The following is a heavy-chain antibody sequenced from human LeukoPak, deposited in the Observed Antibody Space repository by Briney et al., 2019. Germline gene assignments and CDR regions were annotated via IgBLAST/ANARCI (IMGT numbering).Heavy chain of an antibody. CDR1: GESFSVYY. J-gene: IGHJ5*02. CDR3: ARRGGVTYYYDSSGYYYVARWFDP. D-gene: IGHD3-22*01. CDR2: INHSGST. Sequence: SETLSLTCAVHGESFSVYYWSWIRDPPEKGLESIWEINHSGSTNYNPSLKSRVTITVDTSRNQFSLKLSSVTAADTAVYYCARRGGVTYYYDSSGYYYVARWFDPWGQGTLVTVSS. V-gene: IGHV4-34*01.